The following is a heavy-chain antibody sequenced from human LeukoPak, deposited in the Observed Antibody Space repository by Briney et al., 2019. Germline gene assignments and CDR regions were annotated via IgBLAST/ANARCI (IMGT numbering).Heavy chain of an antibody. CDR3: ARDRGYSYY. V-gene: IGHV3-48*03. Sequence: GGSLRLSSAASGFTFSNSEMNWVRQAPGKGLEWVSYISSGGTTIYYADSVKGRFTISRDNAKDSLYLQMNTLRAEDTAVYYCARDRGYSYYWGQGTLVTVSS. J-gene: IGHJ4*02. D-gene: IGHD5-18*01. CDR2: ISSGGTTI. CDR1: GFTFSNSE.